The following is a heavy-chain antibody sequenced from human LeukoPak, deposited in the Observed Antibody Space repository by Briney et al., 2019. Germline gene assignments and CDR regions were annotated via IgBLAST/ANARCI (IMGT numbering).Heavy chain of an antibody. D-gene: IGHD3-9*01. J-gene: IGHJ4*02. CDR3: ARGPGYYDILTGYLSFDY. CDR1: GGSISSSSYY. Sequence: TSETLSLTCTVSGGSISSSSYYWGWIRQPPGKGLEWIGSIYYSGSTYYNPSLKSRVTISVDTSKNQFSLKLSSVTAADTAVYYCARGPGYYDILTGYLSFDYWGQGTLVTVSS. V-gene: IGHV4-39*01. CDR2: IYYSGST.